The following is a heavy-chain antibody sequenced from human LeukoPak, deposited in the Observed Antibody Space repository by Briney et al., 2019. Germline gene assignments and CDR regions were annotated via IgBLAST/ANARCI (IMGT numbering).Heavy chain of an antibody. V-gene: IGHV4-38-2*01. CDR3: ARNSYGPDY. Sequence: SETLSLTCAVSGYSISSGYYWGWIRQPAGKGLEWIGSIYHSGSTYYNPSLKSRVTISVDTSKNQFSLKLSSVTAADTAVYYCARNSYGPDYWGQGTLVTVSS. J-gene: IGHJ4*02. D-gene: IGHD3-10*01. CDR1: GYSISSGYY. CDR2: IYHSGST.